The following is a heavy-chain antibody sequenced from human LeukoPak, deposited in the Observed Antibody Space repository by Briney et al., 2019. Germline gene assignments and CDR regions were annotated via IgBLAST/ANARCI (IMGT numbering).Heavy chain of an antibody. Sequence: PSETLSLTCTVSGGSISSSSYYWGWIRQPPGKGLEWIGNIYYSGNTFYNPSLKSRVTISVDTSKNQFSLKLSSVTAADTAVYYCARTMTTVTTAFDIWGQGTMVTVSS. V-gene: IGHV4-39*07. D-gene: IGHD4-17*01. CDR1: GGSISSSSYY. CDR2: IYYSGNT. J-gene: IGHJ3*02. CDR3: ARTMTTVTTAFDI.